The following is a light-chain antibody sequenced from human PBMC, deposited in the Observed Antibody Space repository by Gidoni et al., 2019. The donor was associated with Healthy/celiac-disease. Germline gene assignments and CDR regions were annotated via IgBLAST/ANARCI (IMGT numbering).Light chain of an antibody. Sequence: QSALTQPASESGSPGQSSTISCTGTSSDVGSYNLVSWYQQHPGKSPNLMIYEGSKRPSGVSNRFSGSKSGNTASLTISGLQAEDEADDYCCSYAGSRVFGGGTKLTVL. J-gene: IGLJ2*01. CDR3: CSYAGSRV. CDR2: EGS. CDR1: SSDVGSYNL. V-gene: IGLV2-23*01.